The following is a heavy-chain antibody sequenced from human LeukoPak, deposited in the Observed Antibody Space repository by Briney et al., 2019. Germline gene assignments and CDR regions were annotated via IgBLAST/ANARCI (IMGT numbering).Heavy chain of an antibody. Sequence: GGSLRLSCAASGFTFSSYAMSWARQAPGKGLEWVSAISGSGGSTYYADSVKGRITISRDNSKNTLYLQMNSLRAEDTAVYYCARTGSRRYNWFDPWGQGTLVTVSS. J-gene: IGHJ5*02. V-gene: IGHV3-23*01. CDR1: GFTFSSYA. CDR3: ARTGSRRYNWFDP. CDR2: ISGSGGST. D-gene: IGHD1/OR15-1a*01.